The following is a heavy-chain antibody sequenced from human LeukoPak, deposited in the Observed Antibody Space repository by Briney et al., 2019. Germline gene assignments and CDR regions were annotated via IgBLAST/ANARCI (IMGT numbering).Heavy chain of an antibody. CDR1: GFTFSSYW. D-gene: IGHD6-6*01. CDR2: IRQDGSEK. J-gene: IGHJ4*02. Sequence: GGSLRLSCAASGFTFSSYWMSWVRQAPGKELEWVADIRQDGSEKYYVDSVKGRFTISRDNRKNSLYLQMDSLRAEDTAVYYCARGTIADRYLFDNWGQGTLVTVSS. V-gene: IGHV3-7*01. CDR3: ARGTIADRYLFDN.